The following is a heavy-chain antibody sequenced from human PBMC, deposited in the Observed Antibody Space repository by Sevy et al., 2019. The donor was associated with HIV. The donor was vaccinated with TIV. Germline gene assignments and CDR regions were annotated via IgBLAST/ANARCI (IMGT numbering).Heavy chain of an antibody. Sequence: GGSLRLSCAASGFTFSSYGMHWVRQAPGKGLEWVAFVEFDGKIKNYVDSVKGRFTISRDNSKNTIFLQMHNLRTEDKAEYYCTRDHCRGACCYRGRFGFWGQGTLVTVSS. D-gene: IGHD2-15*01. CDR3: TRDHCRGACCYRGRFGF. CDR2: VEFDGKIK. J-gene: IGHJ4*02. CDR1: GFTFSSYG. V-gene: IGHV3-30*02.